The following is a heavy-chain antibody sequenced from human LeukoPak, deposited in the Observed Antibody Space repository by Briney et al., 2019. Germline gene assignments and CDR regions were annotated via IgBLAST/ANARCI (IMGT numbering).Heavy chain of an antibody. J-gene: IGHJ4*02. CDR3: ARAGPSTIFGVVMGGFDY. V-gene: IGHV3-7*01. Sequence: PGGSLRLSCAASGFTFSSYWMTWVRQAPGKGLEWVANIKQDGSEAYYVDSVKGRFTVSRDNAKNSLYPQLNSLGAEDTAVYYCARAGPSTIFGVVMGGFDYWGQGTLVTVSS. CDR1: GFTFSSYW. CDR2: IKQDGSEA. D-gene: IGHD3-3*01.